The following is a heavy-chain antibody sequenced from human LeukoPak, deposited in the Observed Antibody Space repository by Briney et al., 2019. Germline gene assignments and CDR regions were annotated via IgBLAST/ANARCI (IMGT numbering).Heavy chain of an antibody. Sequence: SETLSLTCTVSGGSISSSSYYWGWIRQPPGKGLEWFGSIYYSGSTYYNPSLKSRVTISVDTSKNQFSLKLSSVTAADTAVYYCASTALWFGELLQPSYGMDVWGQGTTVTVSS. V-gene: IGHV4-39*01. CDR1: GGSISSSSYY. D-gene: IGHD3-10*01. J-gene: IGHJ6*02. CDR3: ASTALWFGELLQPSYGMDV. CDR2: IYYSGST.